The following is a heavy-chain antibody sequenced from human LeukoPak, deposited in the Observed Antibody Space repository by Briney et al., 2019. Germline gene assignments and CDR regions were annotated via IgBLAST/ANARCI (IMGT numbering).Heavy chain of an antibody. D-gene: IGHD1-7*01. J-gene: IGHJ3*02. V-gene: IGHV3-15*01. CDR1: GFGFTFSNLW. CDR3: ARYTWKYLSAFDI. CDR2: IKSKVDGGTA. Sequence: GGSLRLSCAVSGFGFTFSNLWMSWVRQAPGKGPEWVGHIKSKVDGGTADYGAPVKDRFTISRDDSKNTVYLQVNSLKTEDTAVYYCARYTWKYLSAFDIWGQGTLVTVSS.